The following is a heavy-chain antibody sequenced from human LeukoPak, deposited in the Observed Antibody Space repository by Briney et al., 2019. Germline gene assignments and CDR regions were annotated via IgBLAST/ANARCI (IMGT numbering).Heavy chain of an antibody. CDR1: GFTFSSYA. Sequence: GGSLRLSCAASGFTFSSYAMSWIRQVPGKGLEWVSYISGTSSFTNYAASVKGRFTISRDNAKNSLFLQMNSLRAEDTAVYYCARDLGISAYWGQGALVTVSS. V-gene: IGHV3-11*05. CDR2: ISGTSSFT. D-gene: IGHD1-14*01. CDR3: ARDLGISAY. J-gene: IGHJ4*02.